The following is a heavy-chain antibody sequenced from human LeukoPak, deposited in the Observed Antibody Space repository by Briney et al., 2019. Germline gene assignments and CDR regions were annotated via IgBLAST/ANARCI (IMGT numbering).Heavy chain of an antibody. CDR1: GGTFSSYA. D-gene: IGHD3-22*01. Sequence: GASVKVSCKASGGTFSSYAISWVRQAPGQGLEWMGGIIPIFGTANYAQKFQGRVTITADKSTSTAYMELSSLRSEDTAVYYCASTPRQDSSGDGLFDYWGQGTLVTVSS. J-gene: IGHJ4*02. CDR3: ASTPRQDSSGDGLFDY. V-gene: IGHV1-69*06. CDR2: IIPIFGTA.